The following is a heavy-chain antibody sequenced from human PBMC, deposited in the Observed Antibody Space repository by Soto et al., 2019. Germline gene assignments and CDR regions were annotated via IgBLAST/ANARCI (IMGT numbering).Heavy chain of an antibody. D-gene: IGHD6-13*01. CDR1: GYTFTSYA. J-gene: IGHJ4*02. CDR2: ISGGNGNT. Sequence: QVQLVQSGAEVKKPGASVKVSCEASGYTFTSYAMHWVRQAPGLXLEWMGWISGGNGNTRYSQRFQGRVTFTRDTSASTAYMELSSLRSEDTAVYYCARLYSNTWYFYDYWGQGTLVTVSS. CDR3: ARLYSNTWYFYDY. V-gene: IGHV1-3*01.